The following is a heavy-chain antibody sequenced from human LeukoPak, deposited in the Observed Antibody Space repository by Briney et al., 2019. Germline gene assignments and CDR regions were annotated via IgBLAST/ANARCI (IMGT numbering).Heavy chain of an antibody. J-gene: IGHJ4*02. CDR3: ARGRIDDPLAPRRSDY. Sequence: GGSLRLSCAASGFTFSSYAMHWVRQAPGKGPEWVAVISYDGSNKYYADSVKGRFTISRDNSKNTLYLQMNSLRAEDTAVYYCARGRIDDPLAPRRSDYWGQGTLVTVSS. D-gene: IGHD1-1*01. V-gene: IGHV3-30*04. CDR1: GFTFSSYA. CDR2: ISYDGSNK.